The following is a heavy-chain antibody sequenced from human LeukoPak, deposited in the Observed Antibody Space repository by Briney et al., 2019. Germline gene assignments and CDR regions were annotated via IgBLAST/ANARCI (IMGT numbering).Heavy chain of an antibody. Sequence: GASVKVSCKASGGTFSSYAISWVRQAPGQGLEWMGRIIPILGIANYAQKFQGRVTITADKSTSTAYMELSSLRSEDTAVYYCARGEDIVATIHGFDPWGQGTLITVSS. CDR2: IIPILGIA. D-gene: IGHD5-12*01. V-gene: IGHV1-69*04. CDR1: GGTFSSYA. J-gene: IGHJ5*02. CDR3: ARGEDIVATIHGFDP.